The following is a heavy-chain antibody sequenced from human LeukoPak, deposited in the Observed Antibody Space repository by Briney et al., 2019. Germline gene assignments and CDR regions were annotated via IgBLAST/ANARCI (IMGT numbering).Heavy chain of an antibody. Sequence: GGSLRLSCAASGFTVSSNYMSWVRQAPGKGLEWVPVIYSGGSTYYADSVKGRFTISRDSSKNTLYLQMNSLRAEDTAVYYCARLRYYGMDVWGPGTTVTVSS. CDR1: GFTVSSNY. V-gene: IGHV3-53*01. J-gene: IGHJ6*02. CDR3: ARLRYYGMDV. CDR2: IYSGGST.